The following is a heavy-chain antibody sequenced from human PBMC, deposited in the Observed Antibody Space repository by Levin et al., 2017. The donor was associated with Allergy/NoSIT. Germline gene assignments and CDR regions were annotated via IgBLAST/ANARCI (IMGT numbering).Heavy chain of an antibody. J-gene: IGHJ4*02. CDR3: ARGTDWDGTDY. CDR2: INHSGST. D-gene: IGHD1-1*01. Sequence: SETLSLTCAVYGGSFSGYYWSWIRQPPGKGLEWIGEINHSGSTNYNPSLKSRVTISVDTSKNQFSLKLSSVTAADTAVYYCARGTDWDGTDYWGQGTLVTVSS. CDR1: GGSFSGYY. V-gene: IGHV4-34*01.